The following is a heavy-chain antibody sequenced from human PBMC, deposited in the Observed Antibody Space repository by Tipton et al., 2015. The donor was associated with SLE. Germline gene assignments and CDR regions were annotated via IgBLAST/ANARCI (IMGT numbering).Heavy chain of an antibody. V-gene: IGHV4-59*08. CDR3: ARTSGNFPFHY. J-gene: IGHJ4*02. CDR2: IYYNGVS. Sequence: TLSLTCTVSGGSMGSYCWSWIRQFPGKGLEWIAFIYYNGVSNYNPSLRSRVTISLDTSKNQFSLKLTSVTAADTAVYYCARTSGNFPFHYWGQGILVTVSS. D-gene: IGHD1-26*01. CDR1: GGSMGSYC.